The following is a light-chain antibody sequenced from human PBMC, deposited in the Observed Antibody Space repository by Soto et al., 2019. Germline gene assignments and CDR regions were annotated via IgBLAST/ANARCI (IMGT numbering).Light chain of an antibody. CDR1: SSDVGGYNY. CDR3: SSYTSSSTPYV. Sequence: QSVLTQDASVSGSPGQSITISCTRTSSDVGGYNYVSWYQQHPGKAPKLMIYDVSNRPSGVSNRFSGSKSGNTASLSISGLQAEDEADYYCSSYTSSSTPYVFGTGTKVTVL. J-gene: IGLJ1*01. V-gene: IGLV2-14*01. CDR2: DVS.